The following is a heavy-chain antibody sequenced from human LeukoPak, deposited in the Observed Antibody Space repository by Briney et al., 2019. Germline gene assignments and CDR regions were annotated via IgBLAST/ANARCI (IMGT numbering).Heavy chain of an antibody. CDR3: ASAGWGYYDFWSGYGFGGFDY. J-gene: IGHJ4*02. CDR2: IKQDGSEK. D-gene: IGHD3-3*01. Sequence: PGGSLRLSCAASGFTFGSYWMSWVRQAPGKGLEWVANIKQDGSEKYYVDSVKGRFTISRDNAKNSLYLQMNSLRAEDTAVYYCASAGWGYYDFWSGYGFGGFDYWGQGTLVTVSS. CDR1: GFTFGSYW. V-gene: IGHV3-7*01.